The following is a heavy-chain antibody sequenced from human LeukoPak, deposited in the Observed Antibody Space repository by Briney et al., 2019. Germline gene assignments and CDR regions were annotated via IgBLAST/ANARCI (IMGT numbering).Heavy chain of an antibody. CDR1: GFTFSSYA. Sequence: PGGSLRLSCAASGFTFSSYAMSWVRQAPGKGLEWVSAISGSGGSTYYADSVKGRFTISRDNAKNSLYLQMNNLRAEDTAIYYCARDLKGRITIFGYWGQGTLVTVSS. D-gene: IGHD3-9*01. CDR2: ISGSGGST. J-gene: IGHJ4*02. CDR3: ARDLKGRITIFGY. V-gene: IGHV3-23*01.